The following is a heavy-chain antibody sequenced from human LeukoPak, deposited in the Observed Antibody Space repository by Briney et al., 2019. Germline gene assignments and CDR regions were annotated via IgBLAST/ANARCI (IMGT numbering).Heavy chain of an antibody. Sequence: ASVTVSCTASGYTFSRYAIHWMRQAPGQRLEWMGWINAGNGNARYSQSFQDRITISRDTSANTVYMELSSLRSEDTAVYYCARDREYFGSGSVFFFYYAVDVWGQGTTVTVSS. J-gene: IGHJ6*02. CDR2: INAGNGNA. CDR1: GYTFSRYA. D-gene: IGHD3-10*01. CDR3: ARDREYFGSGSVFFFYYAVDV. V-gene: IGHV1-3*01.